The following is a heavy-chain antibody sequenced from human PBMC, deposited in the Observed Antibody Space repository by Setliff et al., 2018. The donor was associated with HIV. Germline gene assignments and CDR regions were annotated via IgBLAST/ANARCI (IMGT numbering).Heavy chain of an antibody. V-gene: IGHV3-23*01. CDR1: GFTFREKA. CDR2: ISGRGSST. CDR3: AKAMGHLPYFFDS. Sequence: PGRSLRLSCVASGFTFREKAMTWVRQPPGKGLEWISGISGRGSSTYYADAARGRFTISRDNSRDTVFLEMTSLSPEDTAVYYCAKAMGHLPYFFDSWGQGTLVTVSS. J-gene: IGHJ4*02.